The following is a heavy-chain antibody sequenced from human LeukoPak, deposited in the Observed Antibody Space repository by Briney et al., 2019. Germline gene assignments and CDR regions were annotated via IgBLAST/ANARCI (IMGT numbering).Heavy chain of an antibody. V-gene: IGHV3-66*01. Sequence: MTWVRQXPGKGLEWVSLIFSGGGTYYADSVKGRFTISKDNSKNTVFLQMNSLRAEDTGVYFCAREEFDFWGQGTLVTVSS. J-gene: IGHJ4*02. CDR2: IFSGGGT. CDR3: AREEFDF.